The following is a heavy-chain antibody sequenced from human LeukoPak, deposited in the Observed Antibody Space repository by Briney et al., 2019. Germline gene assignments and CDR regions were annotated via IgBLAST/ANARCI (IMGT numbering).Heavy chain of an antibody. Sequence: SETLSLTCIVPGGSITSYSWGWLRQPAGKGLEWIGRLSPTGSFTYSPSLKSRVTMSVDTSKNHFSLKLNSVTAADTAVYYCARALGDNQAFDIWGQGTVVTVSS. J-gene: IGHJ3*02. CDR3: ARALGDNQAFDI. CDR1: GGSITSYS. CDR2: LSPTGSF. V-gene: IGHV4-4*07. D-gene: IGHD2-21*01.